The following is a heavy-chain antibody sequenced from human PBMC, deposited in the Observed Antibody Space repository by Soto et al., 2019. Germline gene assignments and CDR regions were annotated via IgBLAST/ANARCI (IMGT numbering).Heavy chain of an antibody. J-gene: IGHJ5*02. Sequence: PGGSLRLSCAASGFTFSSYAMSWVRQAPGKGLEWVSAISGSGGSTYYADSVKGRFTISRDNSKNTLYLQMNSLRAEDTAVYYCAKSSGRWYRYQLLPPNWFDPWGQGTLVTVSS. CDR3: AKSSGRWYRYQLLPPNWFDP. CDR1: GFTFSSYA. CDR2: ISGSGGST. D-gene: IGHD2-2*01. V-gene: IGHV3-23*01.